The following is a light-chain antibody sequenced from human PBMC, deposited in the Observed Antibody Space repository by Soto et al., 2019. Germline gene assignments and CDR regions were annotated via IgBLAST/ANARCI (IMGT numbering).Light chain of an antibody. Sequence: VLTQSSSASASLGSSVKLTRTLSSGHSSYIIAWHHQQPGKAPRYMMKLEGSRSYNKGSGVPDRFSGSSSGADRYLTISIHQFEDEANYYCETWDSNTRVFGGGTQLTVL. V-gene: IGLV4-60*02. J-gene: IGLJ2*01. CDR3: ETWDSNTRV. CDR1: SGHSSYI. CDR2: LEGSRSY.